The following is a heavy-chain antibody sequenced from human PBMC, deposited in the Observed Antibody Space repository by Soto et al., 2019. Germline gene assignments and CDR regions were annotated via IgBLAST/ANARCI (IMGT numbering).Heavy chain of an antibody. V-gene: IGHV4-59*01. D-gene: IGHD3-10*01. CDR3: ARDKITMVRGVTLYYYYYSGMDV. J-gene: IGHJ6*02. Sequence: SATLSLTCTVSGGSISSYYWSWIRQPPGKGLEWIVYIYYSGSTHYNPSLKSRVTISVDTYKTLFSLKLSSVTAADTAVYYCARDKITMVRGVTLYYYYYSGMDVWGQGTTVTVSS. CDR2: IYYSGST. CDR1: GGSISSYY.